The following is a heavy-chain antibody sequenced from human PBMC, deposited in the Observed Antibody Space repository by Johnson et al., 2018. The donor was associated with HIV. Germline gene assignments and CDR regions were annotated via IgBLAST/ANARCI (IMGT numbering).Heavy chain of an antibody. CDR1: GFTVSSNY. CDR2: IYSGGST. D-gene: IGHD1-26*01. J-gene: IGHJ3*02. V-gene: IGHV3-66*03. Sequence: VQLVESGGGLIQPGGSLRLSCAASGFTVSSNYMSWVRQAPGKGLEWVSVIYSGGSTYYADSVQGRFNISRDNSKNTLYLQMNSLMAEDPAVYYCARDLGWELQSDGDAFDIWGQGTMVTVSS. CDR3: ARDLGWELQSDGDAFDI.